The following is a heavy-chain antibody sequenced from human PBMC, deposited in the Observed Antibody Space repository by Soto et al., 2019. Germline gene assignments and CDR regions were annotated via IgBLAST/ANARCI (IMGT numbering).Heavy chain of an antibody. D-gene: IGHD5-12*01. CDR1: SDSIRSSNW. J-gene: IGHJ5*02. CDR3: ARRATAELPSNWLGP. Sequence: QVQLQESGPGLVKPSGTLSLTCAVSSDSIRSSNWWSWVRQPPGKGLEWIGEIFPSGSTNYNPSLMSRVTISVDKSKNQFSLNLSSVTAADTAVYYCARRATAELPSNWLGPWGQGILVIVSS. CDR2: IFPSGST. V-gene: IGHV4-4*02.